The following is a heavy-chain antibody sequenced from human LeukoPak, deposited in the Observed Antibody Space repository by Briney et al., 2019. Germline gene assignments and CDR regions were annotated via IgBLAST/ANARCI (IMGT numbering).Heavy chain of an antibody. D-gene: IGHD3-10*01. CDR3: ARLPMVREIIGYFDY. CDR1: GYSITSGYF. J-gene: IGHJ4*02. Sequence: PSETCSLTGTVSGYSITSGYFWGWFGQPPGKGPEWMGSIFHTGDVYYNPSLRSRVTLSIDTSRNQVSLKLSSVTAADTAVYYCARLPMVREIIGYFDYWGQGTLVTVSS. CDR2: IFHTGDV. V-gene: IGHV4-38-2*02.